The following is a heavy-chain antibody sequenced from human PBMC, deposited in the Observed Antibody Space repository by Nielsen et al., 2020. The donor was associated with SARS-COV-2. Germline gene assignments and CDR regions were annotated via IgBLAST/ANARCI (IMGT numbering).Heavy chain of an antibody. CDR2: ISSNGGST. CDR1: GFTFSSYA. D-gene: IGHD1-20*01. J-gene: IGHJ6*03. CDR3: AKDGTITTPFYYHMDV. Sequence: GESLKISCSASGFTFSSYAMHWVRQAPGKGLEYVSAISSNGGSTYYADSVKGRFTISRDNSKNTLYLQMSSLRAEDTAVYYCAKDGTITTPFYYHMDVWGKGTTVTVSS. V-gene: IGHV3-64D*09.